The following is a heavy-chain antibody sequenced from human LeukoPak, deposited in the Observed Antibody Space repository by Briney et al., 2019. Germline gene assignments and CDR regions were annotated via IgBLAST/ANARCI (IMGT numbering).Heavy chain of an antibody. CDR1: GFTFSNAW. Sequence: GGSLRLSCAASGFTFSNAWMSWVRQAPGKGLEWVSTISGSGVSTYYADSVKGRFTISRDNSRNTLYLQMNSLRAEDTAVYSCAKDLPGFFDYWGQGTLVTVSS. CDR2: ISGSGVST. J-gene: IGHJ4*02. CDR3: AKDLPGFFDY. V-gene: IGHV3-23*01.